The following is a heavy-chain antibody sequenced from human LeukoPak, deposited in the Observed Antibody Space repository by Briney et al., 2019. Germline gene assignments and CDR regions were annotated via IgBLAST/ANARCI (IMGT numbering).Heavy chain of an antibody. CDR3: ARVLGREKGYCSSTSCYNPRDYYYYMDV. D-gene: IGHD2-2*02. V-gene: IGHV1-69*05. CDR1: GGTFSSYA. J-gene: IGHJ6*03. Sequence: GASVKVSCKASGGTFSSYAISWVRQAPGQGLEWMGGIIPIFGTANYAQKFQGRVTITTDESTSTAYMELSSLRSEDTAVYYCARVLGREKGYCSSTSCYNPRDYYYYMDVWGKGTTVTVSS. CDR2: IIPIFGTA.